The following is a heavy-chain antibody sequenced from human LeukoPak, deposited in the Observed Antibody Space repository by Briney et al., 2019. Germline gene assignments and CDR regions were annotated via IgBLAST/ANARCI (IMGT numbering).Heavy chain of an antibody. V-gene: IGHV3-15*01. D-gene: IGHD7-27*01. CDR3: AKDSFWGSEGAYYFDY. J-gene: IGHJ4*02. CDR2: IKSKTDGGTT. Sequence: GGSLRLSCAASGFTFSNAWMSWVRQAPGKGLEWVGRIKSKTDGGTTDYAAPVKGRFTISRDNSKNTLYLQMNSLRAEDTAVYYCAKDSFWGSEGAYYFDYWGRGTLVTVSS. CDR1: GFTFSNAW.